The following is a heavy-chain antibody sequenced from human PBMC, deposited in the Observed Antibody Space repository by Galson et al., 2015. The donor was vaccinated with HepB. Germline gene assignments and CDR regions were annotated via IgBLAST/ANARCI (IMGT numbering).Heavy chain of an antibody. CDR3: ARDDVVRIVLVPAAFDY. Sequence: SLRLSCAASGFTFSSYAMNWVRQAPGKGLEWVSGISGSGSSTSYADSVKGRFTISRDNSKNTLYLQMNGLGAEDTAVYYCARDDVVRIVLVPAAFDYWGQGTLVTVSS. J-gene: IGHJ4*02. D-gene: IGHD2-2*01. CDR2: ISGSGSST. V-gene: IGHV3-23*01. CDR1: GFTFSSYA.